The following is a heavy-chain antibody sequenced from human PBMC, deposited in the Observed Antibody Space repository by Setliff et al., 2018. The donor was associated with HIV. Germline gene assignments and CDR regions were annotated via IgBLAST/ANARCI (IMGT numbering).Heavy chain of an antibody. CDR3: AGHKSGLQTLMTWFDP. Sequence: SETLSLTCAVSGGSISSNWWSWVRQSPGKGLEWIGEIYHSGSTHYNPSLQSRVTISVDKSKSQFSLKLNSVTAADTAVYYCAGHKSGLQTLMTWFDPWGQGTLVTVSS. CDR2: IYHSGST. CDR1: GGSISSNW. V-gene: IGHV4-4*02. J-gene: IGHJ5*02. D-gene: IGHD2-8*01.